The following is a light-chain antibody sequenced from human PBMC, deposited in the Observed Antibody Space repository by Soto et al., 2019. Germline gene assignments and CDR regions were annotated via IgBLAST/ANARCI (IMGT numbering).Light chain of an antibody. V-gene: IGKV3-11*01. CDR3: QQRRDWPT. J-gene: IGKJ4*01. CDR1: QNVTRY. Sequence: EIILTQSPATLSLSPGERATISCRASQNVTRYLAWYQQKAGQAPRLLIYDTSNRATGIPARFSGSGSGTDFTLTISSPEAEDFAVYYCQQRRDWPTFGGGTKVEVK. CDR2: DTS.